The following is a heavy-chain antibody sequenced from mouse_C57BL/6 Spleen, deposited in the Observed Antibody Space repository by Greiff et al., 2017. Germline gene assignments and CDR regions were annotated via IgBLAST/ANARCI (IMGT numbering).Heavy chain of an antibody. V-gene: IGHV1-82*01. CDR1: GYAFSSSW. D-gene: IGHD2-5*01. CDR2: IYPGDGDT. CDR3: AGPYYSNYNYAMDY. J-gene: IGHJ4*01. Sequence: QVHVKQSGPELVKPGASVKISCKASGYAFSSSWMNWVKQRPGKGLEWIGRIYPGDGDTNYNGKFKGKATRTADKSSSTAYMQLSSLTSEDSAVYICAGPYYSNYNYAMDYWGQGTSVTVSS.